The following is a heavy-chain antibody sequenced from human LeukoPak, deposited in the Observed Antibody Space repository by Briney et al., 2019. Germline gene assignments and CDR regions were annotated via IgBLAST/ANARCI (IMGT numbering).Heavy chain of an antibody. V-gene: IGHV1-2*02. CDR1: GYTFTAYP. Sequence: ASVKVPCKASGYTFTAYPMHWVRQAPGQGLEWMGWINPNTGSTNYAQKFQGRVTMTRDTSISTAYMELSSLRSDDTALYYCARPTNIWSAFHFWGQGTLVTVSS. D-gene: IGHD2-2*01. CDR3: ARPTNIWSAFHF. CDR2: INPNTGST. J-gene: IGHJ4*02.